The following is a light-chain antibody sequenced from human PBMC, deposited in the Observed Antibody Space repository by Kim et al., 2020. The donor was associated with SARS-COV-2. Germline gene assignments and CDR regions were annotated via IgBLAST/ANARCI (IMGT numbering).Light chain of an antibody. V-gene: IGLV3-1*01. CDR1: KLGNKD. Sequence: SVSPGQTASITCFGDKLGNKDVSWYQQRPGQSPVLVIYHRVKRPSGIPERVSASNSGNTATLTISGTQPTDEADYYCQAWDSNTRIFGSGTKVTVL. CDR2: HRV. J-gene: IGLJ1*01. CDR3: QAWDSNTRI.